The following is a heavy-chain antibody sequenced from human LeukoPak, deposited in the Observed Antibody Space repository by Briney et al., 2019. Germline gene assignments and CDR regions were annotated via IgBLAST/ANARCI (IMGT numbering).Heavy chain of an antibody. CDR2: INPSGGST. CDR3: ARAPRYYDSSGYTPTFDY. D-gene: IGHD3-22*01. V-gene: IGHV1-46*03. J-gene: IGHJ4*02. CDR1: GYTFTSYY. Sequence: ASVKVSCKASGYTFTSYYMHWVRQAPGQGLEWVRIINPSGGSTSYAQNFQGRVTMTRDTSTSTVYMELSSLRSEDTAVYYCARAPRYYDSSGYTPTFDYWGQGTLVTVSS.